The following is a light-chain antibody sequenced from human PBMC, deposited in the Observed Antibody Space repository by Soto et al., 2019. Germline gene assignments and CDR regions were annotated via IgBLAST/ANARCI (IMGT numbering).Light chain of an antibody. V-gene: IGLV1-44*01. J-gene: IGLJ1*01. CDR3: AAWDASLGGFYV. Sequence: QSVLTQPPSASRTPGQRVTISCSGSRSSIGSNTVNWYQHLPGTAPKLLIYSNNHRPSGVPDRFSASKTGASASLAISGLQSEDEGDYYCAAWDASLGGFYVFGTGTKVTVL. CDR1: RSSIGSNT. CDR2: SNN.